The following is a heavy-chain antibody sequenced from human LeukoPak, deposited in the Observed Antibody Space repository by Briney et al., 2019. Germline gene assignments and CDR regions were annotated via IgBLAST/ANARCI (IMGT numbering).Heavy chain of an antibody. J-gene: IGHJ4*02. CDR1: VYTFTSYG. V-gene: IGHV1-18*01. CDR2: ISAYNGNT. Sequence: ASVKVSCKASVYTFTSYGISWVRQAPGQGLEWMGWISAYNGNTNYAQKLQGRVTMTTDTSTSTAYMELRSLRSDDTAVYSCARDSGSGYFADFDYWGQGTLVTVSS. CDR3: ARDSGSGYFADFDY. D-gene: IGHD3-22*01.